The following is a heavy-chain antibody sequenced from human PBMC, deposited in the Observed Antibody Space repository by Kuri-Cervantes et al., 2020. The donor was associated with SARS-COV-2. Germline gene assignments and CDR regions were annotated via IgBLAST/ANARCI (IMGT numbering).Heavy chain of an antibody. Sequence: GGSLRLSCEVSGFLFSASAIHWVRQASGKGLEWVGRVRGKANNYATAYAASVKGRFTISRDDSKNMAYLQMNSLKTEDTAVYYCTTLIDSWGQGTLVTVSS. V-gene: IGHV3-73*01. CDR1: GFLFSASA. CDR3: TTLIDS. CDR2: VRGKANNYAT. J-gene: IGHJ4*02.